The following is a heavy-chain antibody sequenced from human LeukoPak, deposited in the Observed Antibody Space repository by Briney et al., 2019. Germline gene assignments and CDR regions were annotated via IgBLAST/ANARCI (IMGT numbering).Heavy chain of an antibody. D-gene: IGHD2-21*02. V-gene: IGHV3-74*01. J-gene: IGHJ4*02. CDR3: ARVDIVVVTALQPPDY. Sequence: HPGGTLRLSCAASGFTFCSYWMHWVRQAPGEGLVCVSRINSDGSSTSYADSVKGRFTISRDNAKNTLYLQMNSLRAEDTAVYYCARVDIVVVTALQPPDYWGQGTLVTVSS. CDR1: GFTFCSYW. CDR2: INSDGSST.